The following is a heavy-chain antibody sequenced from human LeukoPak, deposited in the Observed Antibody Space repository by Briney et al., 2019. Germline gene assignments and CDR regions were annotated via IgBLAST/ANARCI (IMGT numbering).Heavy chain of an antibody. CDR3: ARGEGSNDYVWGSGRYYYYMDV. CDR1: GGTFSSYA. Sequence: SVKVSCKASGGTFSSYAITWVRQAPGQGLEWMGGIIPIFGTANYAQKFQGRVTITADESTSTAYMELSSLRSEDTAVYYCARGEGSNDYVWGSGRYYYYMDVWGNGTTVTVSS. J-gene: IGHJ6*03. V-gene: IGHV1-69*01. D-gene: IGHD3-16*01. CDR2: IIPIFGTA.